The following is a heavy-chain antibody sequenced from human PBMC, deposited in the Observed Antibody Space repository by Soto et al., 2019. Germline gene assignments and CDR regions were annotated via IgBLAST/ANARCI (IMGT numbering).Heavy chain of an antibody. V-gene: IGHV4-34*01. CDR1: GGSFSGYY. CDR2: INHSGST. CDR3: GSKGHAYNWSRLDY. J-gene: IGHJ4*02. Sequence: SETLSLTCAVYGGSFSGYYWSWIRQPPGKGLEWIGEINHSGSTNYNPSLKSRVTISVDTSKNQFSLKLSSVTAADTAVYYCGSKGHAYNWSRLDYWGQGSLVTVSS. D-gene: IGHD1-1*01.